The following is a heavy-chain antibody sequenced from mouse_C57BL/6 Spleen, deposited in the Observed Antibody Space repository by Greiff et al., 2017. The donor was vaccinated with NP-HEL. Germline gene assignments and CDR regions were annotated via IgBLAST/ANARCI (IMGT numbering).Heavy chain of an antibody. CDR2: IDPETGGT. Sequence: VQLQQSGAELVRPGASVTLSCKASGYTFTDYEMHWVKQTPVHGLEWIGAIDPETGGTAYNQKFKGKAILTADKSSSTAYMELRSLTSEDSAVYYCTRRGGNYDFDVWGTGTTVTVSS. CDR3: TRRGGNYDFDV. J-gene: IGHJ1*03. V-gene: IGHV1-15*01. D-gene: IGHD2-1*01. CDR1: GYTFTDYE.